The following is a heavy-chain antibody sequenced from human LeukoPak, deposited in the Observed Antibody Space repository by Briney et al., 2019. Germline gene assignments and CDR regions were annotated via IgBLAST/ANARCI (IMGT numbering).Heavy chain of an antibody. CDR3: ARAICSSTSCYPPTPHQTLAYYYYGLDV. Sequence: SETLSLTCTVSGGSVSSGSYYWSWIRQPPGKGLEWIGYIYYSGSTNYNPSLKSRVTISVDTSKNQFSLKLSSVTAADTAVYYCARAICSSTSCYPPTPHQTLAYYYYGLDVWGQGTTVTVSS. V-gene: IGHV4-61*01. CDR1: GGSVSSGSYY. CDR2: IYYSGST. J-gene: IGHJ6*02. D-gene: IGHD2-2*01.